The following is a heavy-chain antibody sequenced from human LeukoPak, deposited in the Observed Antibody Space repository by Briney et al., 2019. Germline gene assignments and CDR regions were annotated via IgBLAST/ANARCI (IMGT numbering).Heavy chain of an antibody. Sequence: GGSLRLSCAVSGFTFSNAWMSWVRQAPEKGLEWVGRIKSKTDGGTTDYAAPVKGRFTISRDDSKNTLSLQMNSLKTDDTAVYYCTTIAAAGQYDYWGQGTLVTVSS. V-gene: IGHV3-15*01. CDR3: TTIAAAGQYDY. CDR2: IKSKTDGGTT. J-gene: IGHJ4*02. D-gene: IGHD6-13*01. CDR1: GFTFSNAW.